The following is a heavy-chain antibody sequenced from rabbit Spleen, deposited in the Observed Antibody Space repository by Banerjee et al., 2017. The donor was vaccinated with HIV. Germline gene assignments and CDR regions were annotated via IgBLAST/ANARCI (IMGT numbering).Heavy chain of an antibody. D-gene: IGHD4-1*01. CDR1: GFSFSSGHC. CDR2: IGGGTTNT. Sequence: QEQLVESGGGLVRPEGSLTLTCKASGFSFSSGHCICWVRQAPGKGLEWIGCIGGGTTNTYYASWAKGRFTISKTSSTTATLQMTSLTAADTATYFCVRAYSSGWGIVSFYFSLWGQGTLVTVS. CDR3: VRAYSSGWGIVSFYFSL. J-gene: IGHJ4*01. V-gene: IGHV1S45*01.